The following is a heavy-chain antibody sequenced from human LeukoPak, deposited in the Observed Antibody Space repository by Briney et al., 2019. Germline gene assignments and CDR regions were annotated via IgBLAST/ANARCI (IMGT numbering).Heavy chain of an antibody. Sequence: PGGSLRLSCAASGFTFSIYARSWVRQAPGRVLEWVSATSGSGGYTYYADSVKGRFTISRDNSKNTLYLQMNSLRAEDTAVYYCAKRSAESSGWFTDWGQGTLVTVSS. D-gene: IGHD6-19*01. J-gene: IGHJ4*02. CDR3: AKRSAESSGWFTD. CDR1: GFTFSIYA. CDR2: TSGSGGYT. V-gene: IGHV3-23*01.